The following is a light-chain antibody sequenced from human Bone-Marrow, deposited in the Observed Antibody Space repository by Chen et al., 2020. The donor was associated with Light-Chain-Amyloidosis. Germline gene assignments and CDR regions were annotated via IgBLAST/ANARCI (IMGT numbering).Light chain of an antibody. J-gene: IGLJ3*02. CDR1: NIGSKG. V-gene: IGLV3-21*02. CDR2: DNT. CDR3: QVWDRSSDRPV. Sequence: SYVLTQPPSVSVAPGQTATITCGADNIGSKGLHWYQHTAGQAPVLVVFDNTDRPSEVPERFSGSKSGNTATLTIIGVEAGDEADYYCQVWDRSSDRPVFGGGTKLTVL.